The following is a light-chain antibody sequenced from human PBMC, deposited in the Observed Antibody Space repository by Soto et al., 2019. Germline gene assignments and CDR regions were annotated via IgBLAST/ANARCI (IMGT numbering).Light chain of an antibody. CDR3: RKHLGRHT. CDR2: DAS. V-gene: IGKV3-11*01. J-gene: IGKJ1*01. Sequence: VLTQSPVTLSLAPGERATLSCRASQSVNAYLAWYPQKPGQAPRLLIYDASVRATGIPARFSGSGSGTDFALTTSSLEPEDSAVSYCRKHLGRHTFGQGTKVDI. CDR1: QSVNAY.